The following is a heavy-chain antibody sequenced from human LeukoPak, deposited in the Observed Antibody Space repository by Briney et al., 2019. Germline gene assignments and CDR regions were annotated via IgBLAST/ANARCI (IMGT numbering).Heavy chain of an antibody. CDR2: ISGSGGST. Sequence: GGSLRLSCAASGFTFSSYAMSWVRQAPGKGLEWVSAISGSGGSTYYADSVKGRFTISRDNSKNTLYLQMNSLRAEDTAVYYCAKDGAKNVVGASYYFDYWGQGTLVTVSS. J-gene: IGHJ4*02. CDR3: AKDGAKNVVGASYYFDY. CDR1: GFTFSSYA. D-gene: IGHD1-26*01. V-gene: IGHV3-23*01.